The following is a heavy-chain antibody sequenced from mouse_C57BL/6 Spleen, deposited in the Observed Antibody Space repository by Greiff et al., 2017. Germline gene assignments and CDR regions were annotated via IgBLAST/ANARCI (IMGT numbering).Heavy chain of an antibody. D-gene: IGHD2-4*01. CDR1: GYTFTDYE. CDR2: IDPETGGT. V-gene: IGHV1-15*01. CDR3: TRVYDYDWFAY. J-gene: IGHJ3*01. Sequence: VQLQQSGAELVRPGASVTLSCKASGYTFTDYEMHWVKQTPVHGLEWIGAIDPETGGTAYNQKFKGKAILTADKSSSTAYMELRSLTSEDSAVYYCTRVYDYDWFAYWGQGTLVTVSA.